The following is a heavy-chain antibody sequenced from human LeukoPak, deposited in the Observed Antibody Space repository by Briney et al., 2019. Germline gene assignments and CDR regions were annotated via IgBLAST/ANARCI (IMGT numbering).Heavy chain of an antibody. V-gene: IGHV3-7*01. Sequence: GGSLRLSCAASGFTFSSYWMSWVRQPPGKGLEWVASANQDGTEKYYVDSVKGRFIISRDNAKDSLYLQMNSLRVEDTAIYYCVKVAKYYYGSETFYFFEHWGQGTPVTAS. D-gene: IGHD3-10*01. CDR3: VKVAKYYYGSETFYFFEH. J-gene: IGHJ4*02. CDR2: ANQDGTEK. CDR1: GFTFSSYW.